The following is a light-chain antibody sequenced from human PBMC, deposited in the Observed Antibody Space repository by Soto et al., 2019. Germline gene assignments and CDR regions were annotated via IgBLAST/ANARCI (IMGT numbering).Light chain of an antibody. J-gene: IGKJ1*01. CDR2: DAS. CDR1: QSVGSY. CDR3: QQYGSSGT. Sequence: EIVLTQSPATLSLSSGERATFSCRASQSVGSYLAWYRQKPGQPPRLLIYDASNRATGIPARFSGSGSGTDFTLTISRLEPEDFAVYYCQQYGSSGTFGQGTKVDIK. V-gene: IGKV3-11*01.